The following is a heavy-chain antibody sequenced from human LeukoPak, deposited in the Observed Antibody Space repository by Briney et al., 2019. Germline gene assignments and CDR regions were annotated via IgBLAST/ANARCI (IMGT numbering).Heavy chain of an antibody. CDR3: ARHSLYSSGFDY. J-gene: IGHJ4*02. CDR2: IYYSGSA. Sequence: PSETLSLTCTVAAGSISSYYWSWVRQPPGKGLEWIGYIYYSGSANYNPSLKSRVTISVDTSKNQFSLKLSSVTAADTAVYYCARHSLYSSGFDYWGQGTLVTVSS. D-gene: IGHD6-19*01. CDR1: AGSISSYY. V-gene: IGHV4-59*08.